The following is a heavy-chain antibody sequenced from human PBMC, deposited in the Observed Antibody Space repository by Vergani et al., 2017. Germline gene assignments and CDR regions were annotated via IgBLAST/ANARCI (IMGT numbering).Heavy chain of an antibody. Sequence: EVQLVESGGGLVKPGGSLRLSCAASGFTFSSYSMNWVRQAPGKGLEWVSSISSSSSYIYYADSVKGRFTISRDNAKNSLYLQMNSLRAEDTAVYYCASHASILLGYCSSTSCDSRFDPWGQGTLVTVSS. CDR2: ISSSSSYI. CDR3: ASHASILLGYCSSTSCDSRFDP. D-gene: IGHD2-2*01. CDR1: GFTFSSYS. V-gene: IGHV3-21*01. J-gene: IGHJ5*02.